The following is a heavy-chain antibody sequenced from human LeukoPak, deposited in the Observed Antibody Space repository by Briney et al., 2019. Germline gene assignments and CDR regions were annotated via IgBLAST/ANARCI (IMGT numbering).Heavy chain of an antibody. J-gene: IGHJ4*02. CDR3: ARRHGSGPFDY. D-gene: IGHD3-10*01. CDR1: GYTFTSYY. Sequence: ASVTVSCKASGYTFTSYYMHWVRQAPGQGLEWMGIINPSGGSTSYAQKFQGRVTMTRDTSTSTVYMELSSLRSEDTAVYYCARRHGSGPFDYWGQGTLVTVSS. V-gene: IGHV1-46*01. CDR2: INPSGGST.